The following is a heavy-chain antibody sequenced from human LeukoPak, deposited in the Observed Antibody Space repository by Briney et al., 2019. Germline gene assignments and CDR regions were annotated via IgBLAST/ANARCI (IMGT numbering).Heavy chain of an antibody. D-gene: IGHD3-22*01. V-gene: IGHV5-51*01. CDR3: ARRRDYYDSSGSGLDY. J-gene: IGHJ4*02. Sequence: GESLKISCEGSGYSFTDYWIVWVRQMPGKGLEWMGIVYPGDSDTRYSPSFQDQVTISADKSVSTAYLQWCSLKAADSAMYYCARRRDYYDSSGSGLDYWGQGTLVTVSS. CDR1: GYSFTDYW. CDR2: VYPGDSDT.